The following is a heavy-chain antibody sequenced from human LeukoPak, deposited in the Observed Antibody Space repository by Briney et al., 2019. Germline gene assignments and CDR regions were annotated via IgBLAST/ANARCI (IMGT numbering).Heavy chain of an antibody. CDR3: ARRGDSYGRFDY. J-gene: IGHJ4*02. CDR1: GYNCTNYW. CDR2: ISPGDSDK. V-gene: IGHV5-51*01. Sequence: PGESLKISCKASGYNCTNYWIGWARQMPGKGLEWIGIISPGDSDKRYSPSFQGQVTISADKSICTAYLQWSSLKASDTAMYYCARRGDSYGRFDYWGQGILVTVSS. D-gene: IGHD5-18*01.